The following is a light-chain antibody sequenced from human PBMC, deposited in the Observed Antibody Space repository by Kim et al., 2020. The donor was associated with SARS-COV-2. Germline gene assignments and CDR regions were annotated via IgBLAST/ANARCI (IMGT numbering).Light chain of an antibody. CDR1: SSNIGSNT. CDR3: ATTDDSLNGVV. J-gene: IGLJ3*02. V-gene: IGLV1-44*01. CDR2: NSN. Sequence: QSVLTQPPSASGSPGQTVTLPCSGSSSNIGSNTVTWYRQLPGTAPNLVIYNSNRRSSGVPDRFSGSKSGNSASLAISGLQSDDEADYYCATTDDSLNGVVFGGGTKVTVL.